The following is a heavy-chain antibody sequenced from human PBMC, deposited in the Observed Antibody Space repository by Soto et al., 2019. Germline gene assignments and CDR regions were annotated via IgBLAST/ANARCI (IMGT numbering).Heavy chain of an antibody. CDR1: GGTFSSYA. CDR3: ARCELERRWPYYCGMDV. D-gene: IGHD1-1*01. V-gene: IGHV1-69*06. CDR2: IIPIFGTA. J-gene: IGHJ6*02. Sequence: ASVKVSCKASGGTFSSYAISWVRQAPGQGLEWMGGIIPIFGTANYAQKFQGRVTITADKSTSTAYMELSSLRSEDTAVYYCARCELERRWPYYCGMDVWGQGTTVTVSS.